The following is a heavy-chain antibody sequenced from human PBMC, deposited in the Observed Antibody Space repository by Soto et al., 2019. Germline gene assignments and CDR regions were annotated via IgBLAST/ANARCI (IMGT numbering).Heavy chain of an antibody. CDR1: GFTFSSYG. D-gene: IGHD2-2*01. V-gene: IGHV3-33*01. Sequence: QVQLVESGGGVVQPGRSLRLSCAASGFTFSSYGMHWVRQAPGKGLEWVAVIWYDGSNKYYEDSVKGRFTISRDNSKNTLYLQMNSLRAEDTAVYYCARDLSIQDIVVVPAAPTGYTPAFDIWGQGTMVTVSS. J-gene: IGHJ3*02. CDR3: ARDLSIQDIVVVPAAPTGYTPAFDI. CDR2: IWYDGSNK.